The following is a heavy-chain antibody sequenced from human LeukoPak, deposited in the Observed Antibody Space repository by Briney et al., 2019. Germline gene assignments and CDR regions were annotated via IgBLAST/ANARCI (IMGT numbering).Heavy chain of an antibody. CDR1: GFTFSSYA. CDR3: ARDSLSHDFWSGYYPD. J-gene: IGHJ4*02. Sequence: SGGSLRLSCAASGFTFSSYAMSWVRQAPGKGLEWVSAISGSGGSTYYADSVKGRFTISRDNSKNTLYLQMNSLRPEDTAVYYCARDSLSHDFWSGYYPDWGQGTLVTVSS. D-gene: IGHD3-3*01. CDR2: ISGSGGST. V-gene: IGHV3-23*01.